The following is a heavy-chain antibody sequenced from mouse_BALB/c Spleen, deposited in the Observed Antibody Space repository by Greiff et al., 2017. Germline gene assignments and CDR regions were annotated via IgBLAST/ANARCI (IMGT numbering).Heavy chain of an antibody. V-gene: IGHV5-12-2*01. CDR1: GFTFSSYT. D-gene: IGHD1-1*01. CDR2: ISNGGGST. Sequence: EVMLVESGGGLVQPGGSLKLSCAASGFTFSSYTMSWVRQTPEKRLEWVAYISNGGGSTYYPDTVKGRFTISRDNAKNTLYLQMSSLKSEDTAMYYCARFLGSRDWYFDVWGAGTTVTVSS. J-gene: IGHJ1*01. CDR3: ARFLGSRDWYFDV.